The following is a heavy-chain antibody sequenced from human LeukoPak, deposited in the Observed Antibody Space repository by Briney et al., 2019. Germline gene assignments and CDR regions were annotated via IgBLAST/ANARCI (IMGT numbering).Heavy chain of an antibody. Sequence: GGSLRLSCAASGMTFSHRWMHWVRQAPGKGLEWVANIKQDGSETYYVDSVKGRFTISRDNAKNSLSLQMNSLRAEDTAVYYCARQRGSGCLDYWGQGTLVTVSS. D-gene: IGHD6-19*01. CDR1: GMTFSHRW. CDR2: IKQDGSET. CDR3: ARQRGSGCLDY. J-gene: IGHJ4*02. V-gene: IGHV3-7*01.